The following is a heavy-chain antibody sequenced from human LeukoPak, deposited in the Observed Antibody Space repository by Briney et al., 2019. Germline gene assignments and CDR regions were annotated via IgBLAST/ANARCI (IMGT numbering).Heavy chain of an antibody. Sequence: SETLSLTCAVYGGSFSGYYWSWIRQPPGKGLEWIGEINHSGSTNYNPSLKSRVTISVDTSKNQFSLKLSSVTAADTAVYYCARDGYYYDSSGYYSLGFDYWGQGTLVTVSS. CDR3: ARDGYYYDSSGYYSLGFDY. CDR1: GGSFSGYY. V-gene: IGHV4-34*01. D-gene: IGHD3-22*01. CDR2: INHSGST. J-gene: IGHJ4*02.